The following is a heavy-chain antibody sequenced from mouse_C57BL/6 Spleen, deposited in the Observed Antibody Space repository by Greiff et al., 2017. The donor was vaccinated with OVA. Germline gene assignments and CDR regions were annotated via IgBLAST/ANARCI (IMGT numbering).Heavy chain of an antibody. CDR3: ARNGYDGYYVAMDY. Sequence: VQLQQSGAELVKPGASVKISCKASGYAFSSYWMNWVKQRPGKGLEWIGQIYPGDGDTNYNGKFKGKATLTADKSSSTAYMQLSSLTSEDSAVYFCARNGYDGYYVAMDYWGQGTSVTVSS. J-gene: IGHJ4*01. D-gene: IGHD2-3*01. V-gene: IGHV1-80*01. CDR2: IYPGDGDT. CDR1: GYAFSSYW.